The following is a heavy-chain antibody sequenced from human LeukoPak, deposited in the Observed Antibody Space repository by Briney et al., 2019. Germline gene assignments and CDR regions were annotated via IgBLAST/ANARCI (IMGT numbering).Heavy chain of an antibody. CDR2: IYYSGGT. J-gene: IGHJ4*02. CDR3: ARSYYYDSSSYYQIDY. Sequence: SETLSLTCTVSGGSISSYYWSWIRQPPGKGLEWIGYIYYSGGTNYNPSLKSRVTISVDTSKNQFSLKLSSVTAADTAVYYCARSYYYDSSSYYQIDYWGQGTLVTVSS. D-gene: IGHD3-22*01. CDR1: GGSISSYY. V-gene: IGHV4-59*01.